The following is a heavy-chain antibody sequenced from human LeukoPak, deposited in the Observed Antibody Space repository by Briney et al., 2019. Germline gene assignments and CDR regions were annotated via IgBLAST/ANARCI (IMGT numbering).Heavy chain of an antibody. CDR3: AELGITMIGGV. CDR1: GFTFSSYA. V-gene: IGHV3-23*01. CDR2: ISGSGGST. Sequence: GGSLRLSCAASGFTFSSYAMSWVRQAPGKGLEWVSAISGSGGSTYYADSVKGRFTISRDNAKNSLYLQMNSLRAEDTAVYYCAELGITMIGGVWGKGTTVTISS. D-gene: IGHD3-10*02. J-gene: IGHJ6*04.